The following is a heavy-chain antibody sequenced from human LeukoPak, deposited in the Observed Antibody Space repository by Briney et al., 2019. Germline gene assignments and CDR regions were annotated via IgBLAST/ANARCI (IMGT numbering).Heavy chain of an antibody. CDR2: VYASGST. CDR1: GGSLSTYS. J-gene: IGHJ5*02. D-gene: IGHD5-18*01. Sequence: SETLSLTCTVAGGSLSTYSWTWLRQPAGKGLEWIGRVYASGSTNCNPSLKSRVTLSVDTSKNQFSPKLSSVTAADTAVYYCVRGWIQIWTAGWFDPWGQGTLVTVSS. V-gene: IGHV4-4*07. CDR3: VRGWIQIWTAGWFDP.